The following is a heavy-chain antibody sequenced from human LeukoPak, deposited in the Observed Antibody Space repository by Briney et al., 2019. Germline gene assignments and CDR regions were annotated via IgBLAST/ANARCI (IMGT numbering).Heavy chain of an antibody. CDR1: RFTFSNYA. J-gene: IGHJ4*02. CDR3: ARGGGGDYYDGSGYRLPAYYFDY. CDR2: IKQDGSEK. V-gene: IGHV3-7*01. Sequence: GGSLRLSCAASRFTFSNYAMSWVRQAPGKGLEWVANIKQDGSEKYYVDSVKGRFTISRDNAKNSLYLQMNSLRAEDTAVYYCARGGGGDYYDGSGYRLPAYYFDYWGQGTLVTVSS. D-gene: IGHD3-22*01.